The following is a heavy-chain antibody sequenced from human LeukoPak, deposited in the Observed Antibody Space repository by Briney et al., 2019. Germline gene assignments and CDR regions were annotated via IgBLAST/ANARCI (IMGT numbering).Heavy chain of an antibody. D-gene: IGHD3-10*01. Sequence: PGGSLRLSCAASGFTFSTNYMSGGRQAPGKGLERVSVIYSGGSTYYADSVKGRFTISRDNSKNTLYLQMNSLRAEDTAVYYCARGRGTYYFDYWGQGTLVTVSS. CDR2: IYSGGST. V-gene: IGHV3-53*01. CDR1: GFTFSTNY. J-gene: IGHJ4*02. CDR3: ARGRGTYYFDY.